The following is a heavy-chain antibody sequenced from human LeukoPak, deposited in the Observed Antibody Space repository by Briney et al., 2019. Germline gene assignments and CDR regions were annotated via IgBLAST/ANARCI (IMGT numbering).Heavy chain of an antibody. J-gene: IGHJ4*02. Sequence: SETLSLTCTVSGVSISSYYWNWIRQPPGKGLEWIGYIYYSGSTNYNPSLKSRVTISVDTSKNQFSLKLSSVTAADTAVYYYAREQGYYFDYWGQGTLVTVSS. CDR3: AREQGYYFDY. CDR1: GVSISSYY. CDR2: IYYSGST. V-gene: IGHV4-59*01.